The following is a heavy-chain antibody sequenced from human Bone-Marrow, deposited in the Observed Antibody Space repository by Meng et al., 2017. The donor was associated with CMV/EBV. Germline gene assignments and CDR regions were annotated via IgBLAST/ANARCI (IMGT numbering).Heavy chain of an antibody. CDR2: IIPIFGTP. J-gene: IGHJ3*02. D-gene: IGHD3-3*01. V-gene: IGHV1-69*05. CDR3: ARGGGSLESGSDAFDI. CDR1: GGTFSRYS. Sequence: SVKVSCKASGGTFSRYSISWVRQAPGQGLEWMGGIIPIFGTPNYAQKFQGRLTITTDESTSTAYMEFYSLKSEDTAVYYCARGGGSLESGSDAFDIWGQGTMVTVSS.